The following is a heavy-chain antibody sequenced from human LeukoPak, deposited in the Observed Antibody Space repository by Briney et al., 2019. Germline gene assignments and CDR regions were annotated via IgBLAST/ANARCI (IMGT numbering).Heavy chain of an antibody. V-gene: IGHV4-34*01. CDR1: GGSFSGYY. CDR2: INHSGST. J-gene: IGHJ6*03. D-gene: IGHD3-10*01. CDR3: ARRMVRGVMSVREYMDV. Sequence: SETLSLTCAVYGGSFSGYYWSWIRQPPGKGLEWIGEINHSGSTNYNPSLKSRVTISVDTSKNQFSLKLSSVTAADTAVYYCARRMVRGVMSVREYMDVWGKGTTVTISS.